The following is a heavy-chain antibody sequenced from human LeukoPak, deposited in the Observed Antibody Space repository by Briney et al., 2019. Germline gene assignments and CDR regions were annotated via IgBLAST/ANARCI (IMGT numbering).Heavy chain of an antibody. CDR2: INPSGGST. Sequence: ASVKVSCKASGYTFTSYYMHWVRQAPGQGLEWMGIINPSGGSTSYAQKFQGRVTMTRDTSTSTVYMELSSLRSEDTAVYYCAQEILTGYYIDYWGQGTLVTVSS. CDR1: GYTFTSYY. CDR3: AQEILTGYYIDY. D-gene: IGHD3-9*01. J-gene: IGHJ4*02. V-gene: IGHV1-46*01.